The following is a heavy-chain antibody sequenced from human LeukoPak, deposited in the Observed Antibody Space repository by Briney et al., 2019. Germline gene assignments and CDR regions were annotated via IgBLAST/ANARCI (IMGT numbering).Heavy chain of an antibody. V-gene: IGHV4-61*02. J-gene: IGHJ4*02. Sequence: SETLSLTCSVSGGSISSGSYYWSWIRQPAGKGLEWIGRFYTSGSTNYNPSLKSRVTISVDTSKNQFSLKLSSVTAADTAVYYCARQYYGDYWGQGTLVTVSS. CDR3: ARQYYGDY. CDR2: FYTSGST. CDR1: GGSISSGSYY.